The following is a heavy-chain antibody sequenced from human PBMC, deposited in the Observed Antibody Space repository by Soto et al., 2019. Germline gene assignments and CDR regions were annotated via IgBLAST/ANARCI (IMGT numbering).Heavy chain of an antibody. CDR1: GFTLSEHY. V-gene: IGHV3-11*06. J-gene: IGHJ4*02. Sequence: VGFLRLSCAASGFTLSEHYMSWIRQAPGKGLEWIGYSSNSGSFTRYADSVEGRFSISRDNAKNSLYLQINSLSCDDTSIYYCVRSGDNYRLLDYWGKGTPVTVSS. CDR2: SSNSGSFT. CDR3: VRSGDNYRLLDY. D-gene: IGHD4-4*01.